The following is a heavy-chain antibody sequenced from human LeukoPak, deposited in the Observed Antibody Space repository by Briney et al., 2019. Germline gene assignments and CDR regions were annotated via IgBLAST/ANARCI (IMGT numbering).Heavy chain of an antibody. D-gene: IGHD3-22*01. CDR3: ARGDSSGYCLDY. V-gene: IGHV4-59*01. Sequence: SETLSLTCTVSGSSISSYYWSWIRQPPGKGLEWIGYIYYSGSTNYNPSLKSRVTISVDTSKNQFSLKLSSVTAADTAVYYCARGDSSGYCLDYWGQGTLVTVSS. CDR2: IYYSGST. CDR1: GSSISSYY. J-gene: IGHJ4*02.